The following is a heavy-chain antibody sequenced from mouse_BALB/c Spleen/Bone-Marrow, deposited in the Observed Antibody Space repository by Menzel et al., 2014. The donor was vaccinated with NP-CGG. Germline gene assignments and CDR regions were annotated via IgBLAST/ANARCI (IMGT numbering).Heavy chain of an antibody. D-gene: IGHD3-2*01. J-gene: IGHJ3*01. CDR3: AGEVRQGPWFAY. Sequence: EVQRVESGGGLVKPGGSLKLSCAASGFTFSSYAMSWVRQSPEKRLEWVAEISSGGSYTYYPDTVTGRFTISRDNAKHTLYLEMSSLRSEDTAMYYCAGEVRQGPWFAYWGQGTLVTVSA. CDR2: ISSGGSYT. CDR1: GFTFSSYA. V-gene: IGHV5-9-4*01.